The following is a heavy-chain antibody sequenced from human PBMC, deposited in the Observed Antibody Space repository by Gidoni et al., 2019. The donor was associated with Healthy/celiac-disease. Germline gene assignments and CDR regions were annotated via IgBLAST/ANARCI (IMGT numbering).Heavy chain of an antibody. CDR2: ISAYNGNT. CDR1: GYTFTSYG. CDR3: VVSAARDYYYYYGMDV. Sequence: QVQLVQSGAEVKKPGASVTVSCKASGYTFTSYGISWVRQAPGQGLEWMGWISAYNGNTNYAQKLQGRVTMTTDTSTSTAYMELRSLRSDDTAGYYCVVSAARDYYYYYGMDVWGQGTTVTVSS. J-gene: IGHJ6*02. D-gene: IGHD2-15*01. V-gene: IGHV1-18*01.